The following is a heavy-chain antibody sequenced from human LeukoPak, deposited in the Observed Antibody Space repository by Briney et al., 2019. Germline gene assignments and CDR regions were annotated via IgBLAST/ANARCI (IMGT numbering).Heavy chain of an antibody. V-gene: IGHV3-11*01. CDR1: GFTFSDYY. CDR2: ISSSGSTI. D-gene: IGHD6-13*01. CDR3: ATPSYSSSPTNGMDG. J-gene: IGHJ6*02. Sequence: GGSLRLSCAASGFTFSDYYMSWIRQAPGKGLEWVSYISSSGSTIYYAGSVKGRFTISRDNAKNSLYLQMNSLRAEDTAVYYCATPSYSSSPTNGMDGWGQGTTGTVSS.